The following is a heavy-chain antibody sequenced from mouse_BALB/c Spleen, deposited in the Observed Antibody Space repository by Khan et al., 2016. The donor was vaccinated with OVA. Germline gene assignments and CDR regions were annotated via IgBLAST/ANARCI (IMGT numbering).Heavy chain of an antibody. CDR1: GYSITSGYG. Sequence: QLEESGPGLVKPSQSLSLTCTVTGYSITSGYGWNWIRQFPGNKLEWMGYISYSGSTNYNPSLKSRISITRDTSKNQCLLQLNSVTTEDTATYYCARTARIKYWGQGTTLTVSS. J-gene: IGHJ2*01. D-gene: IGHD1-2*01. V-gene: IGHV3-2*02. CDR3: ARTARIKY. CDR2: ISYSGST.